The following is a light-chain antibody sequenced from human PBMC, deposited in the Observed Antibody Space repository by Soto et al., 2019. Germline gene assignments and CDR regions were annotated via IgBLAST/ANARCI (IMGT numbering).Light chain of an antibody. CDR3: SSYTSSNTRYV. CDR1: GGDIGAYNY. J-gene: IGLJ1*01. V-gene: IGLV2-14*01. Sequence: QSALTQPASVSGSLGQSITLSCTGSGGDIGAYNYVSWYQQHPGKAPKLIIYGVTHRPSGVSSRFSASKSAYTASLTISALQAEDEADYYCSSYTSSNTRYVFGTGTKLTVL. CDR2: GVT.